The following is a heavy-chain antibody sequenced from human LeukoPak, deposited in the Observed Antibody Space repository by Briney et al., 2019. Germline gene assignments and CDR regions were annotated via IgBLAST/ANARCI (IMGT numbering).Heavy chain of an antibody. V-gene: IGHV1-46*01. D-gene: IGHD5-24*01. J-gene: IGHJ6*03. CDR1: GYTFTSYY. CDR3: ARGKGGYSPHGDYYYYMDV. Sequence: ASVKVSCKASGYTFTSYYMHWVRQAPGQGLEWMGIINPSGGSTSYAQKFQGRVTMTRDTSASTAYMELSSLRSEDMAVYYCARGKGGYSPHGDYYYYMDVWGKGTTVTVSS. CDR2: INPSGGST.